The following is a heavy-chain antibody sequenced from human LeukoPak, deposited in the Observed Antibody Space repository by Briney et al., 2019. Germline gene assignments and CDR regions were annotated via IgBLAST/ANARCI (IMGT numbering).Heavy chain of an antibody. D-gene: IGHD3-3*01. CDR1: GFTFSSYW. V-gene: IGHV3-23*01. CDR2: ISGSDGYT. Sequence: GGSLRLSCAASGFTFSSYWMSWVRQAPGKGLDCVSVISGSDGYTYYADSVKGRFTISRDNSKNTLYLQMNSLRAEDTAVYYCAKDLFTIFDGGFDYWGQGTLVTVSS. CDR3: AKDLFTIFDGGFDY. J-gene: IGHJ4*02.